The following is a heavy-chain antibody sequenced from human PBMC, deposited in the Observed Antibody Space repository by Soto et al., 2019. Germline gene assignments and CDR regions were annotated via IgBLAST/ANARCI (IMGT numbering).Heavy chain of an antibody. J-gene: IGHJ4*02. V-gene: IGHV1-18*01. CDR2: ISAYNGNT. CDR3: ARDIRNRFFLEGRFLDSSGPVDY. CDR1: GYTFTSYG. D-gene: IGHD3-22*01. Sequence: ASVKVSCKASGYTFTSYGISWVRQAPGQGLEWMGWISAYNGNTNYAQKLQGRVTMTTDTSTSTAYMELRSLRSDDTAVYYCARDIRNRFFLEGRFLDSSGPVDYWGQGTLVTVSS.